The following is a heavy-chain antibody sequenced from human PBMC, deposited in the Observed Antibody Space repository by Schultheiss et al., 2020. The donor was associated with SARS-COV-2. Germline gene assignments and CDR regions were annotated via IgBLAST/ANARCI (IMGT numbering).Heavy chain of an antibody. J-gene: IGHJ6*02. Sequence: ASVKVSCKTSGYTFSNYGITWVRQAPGQGLEWMGYINPNSGGTRSAQRFQGRLTMTRDRSTRTAYLELSGLQSDDTAVYFCARGFSSGRFGLDVWGPGTTVTVSS. CDR1: GYTFSNYG. CDR3: ARGFSSGRFGLDV. V-gene: IGHV1-2*02. CDR2: INPNSGGT. D-gene: IGHD3-22*01.